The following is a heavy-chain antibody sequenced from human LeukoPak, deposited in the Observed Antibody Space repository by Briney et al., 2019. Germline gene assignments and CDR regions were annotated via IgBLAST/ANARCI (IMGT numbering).Heavy chain of an antibody. J-gene: IGHJ6*03. D-gene: IGHD2-15*01. CDR2: IYYSGST. CDR1: GGSISSYY. CDR3: ARYIGYCSGGSCYYYYMDV. V-gene: IGHV4-59*01. Sequence: SETLSLTCTVSGGSISSYYWSWIRQPPGKGLEWIGYIYYSGSTNYNPSLKSRVTISVDTSKNQFSLKLSSVTAADTAVYYCARYIGYCSGGSCYYYYMDVWGKGTTVTVSS.